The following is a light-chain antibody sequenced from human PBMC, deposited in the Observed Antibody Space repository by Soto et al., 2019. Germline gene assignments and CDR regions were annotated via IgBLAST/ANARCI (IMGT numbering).Light chain of an antibody. V-gene: IGLV2-14*01. J-gene: IGLJ3*02. CDR1: SSDLGGYNH. Sequence: LTQPASVSGSPGQSITIPCTGTSSDLGGYNHVSWYQQHPGKAPKLIIYEVRNRPSGVSNRLSGSKSGNTASLTISGLQADDEADYYCCSYTSSSIRVFGGGTKLTVL. CDR3: CSYTSSSIRV. CDR2: EVR.